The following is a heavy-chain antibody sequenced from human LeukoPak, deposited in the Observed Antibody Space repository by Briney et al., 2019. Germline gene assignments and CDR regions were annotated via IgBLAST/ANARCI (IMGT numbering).Heavy chain of an antibody. Sequence: PSETLSLTCAVYGGSFRGYYWSWIRQPPGKGLEWIGEINHSGSTNYNPSLKSRVTISVDTSKNQFSLKLSSVTAADTAVYYCASRRTGYSYGYCLGYWGQGTLVTVSS. V-gene: IGHV4-34*01. J-gene: IGHJ4*02. CDR1: GGSFRGYY. CDR3: ASRRTGYSYGYCLGY. D-gene: IGHD5-18*01. CDR2: INHSGST.